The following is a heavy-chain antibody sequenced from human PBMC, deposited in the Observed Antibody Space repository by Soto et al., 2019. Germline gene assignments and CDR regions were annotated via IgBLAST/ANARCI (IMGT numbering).Heavy chain of an antibody. CDR3: ARGGHVVVVTAALDY. V-gene: IGHV1-46*01. Sequence: QVQLMQSGAEVKKPGASVKVSCKASGDTFTEYYIHWVRQAPGQGLEWMGTVNPSGGHTTYAQHFLGRVTMTRDTGTSTLYMEQTSLTSGDTAVYYCARGGHVVVVTAALDYWGQGTLVTVSS. CDR1: GDTFTEYY. CDR2: VNPSGGHT. D-gene: IGHD2-21*02. J-gene: IGHJ4*02.